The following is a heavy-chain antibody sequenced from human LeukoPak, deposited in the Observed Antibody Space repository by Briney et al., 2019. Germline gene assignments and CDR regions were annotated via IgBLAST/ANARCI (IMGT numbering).Heavy chain of an antibody. D-gene: IGHD3-3*01. V-gene: IGHV4-39*01. Sequence: SETLSLTCTVSGGSISSSSYYWGWLRQPRGRGVEWVGSIYYSGSTYYTPSLNSPVTTSVVTSKYQFSLKLSSVTAADTAVYYCARNTVSLRFLEWLPGSRFDYWGQGTLVTVSS. CDR3: ARNTVSLRFLEWLPGSRFDY. CDR1: GGSISSSSYY. J-gene: IGHJ4*02. CDR2: IYYSGST.